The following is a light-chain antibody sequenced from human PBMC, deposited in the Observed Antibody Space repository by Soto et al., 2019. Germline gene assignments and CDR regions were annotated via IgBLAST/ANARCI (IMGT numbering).Light chain of an antibody. CDR2: SNT. J-gene: IGLJ2*01. V-gene: IGLV1-44*01. Sequence: QSVLTQPPSASGTPGQTIAISCSGGSSNIGSHTVNWYQQLPGTAPRLLIYSNTQRPSGVPDRFSCSKSGTSASLAISGLQSEYEGDYYCAAWDDSLNGVVFGGGTQLTVL. CDR3: AAWDDSLNGVV. CDR1: SSNIGSHT.